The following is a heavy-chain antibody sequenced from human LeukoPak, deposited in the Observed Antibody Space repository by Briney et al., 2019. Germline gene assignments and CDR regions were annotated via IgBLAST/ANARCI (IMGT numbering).Heavy chain of an antibody. CDR2: IRYDGSNK. CDR1: GFTFSSYG. D-gene: IGHD1-1*01. Sequence: GGSLRLSCAASGFTFSSYGMHWVRQAPGKGLEWVAFIRYDGSNKYCADSVKGRFTISRDNSKNTLYLQMNSLRAEDTAVYYCATVGTYYYYYMDVWGKGTTVTISS. CDR3: ATVGTYYYYYMDV. V-gene: IGHV3-30*02. J-gene: IGHJ6*03.